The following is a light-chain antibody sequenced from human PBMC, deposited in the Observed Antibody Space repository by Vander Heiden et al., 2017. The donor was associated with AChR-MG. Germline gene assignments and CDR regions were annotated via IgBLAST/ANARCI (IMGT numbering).Light chain of an antibody. CDR1: QSISNW. CDR3: QQDKSNPWT. Sequence: DIQMTQSPSTLSASVGDRVTITCRASQSISNWLAWYQQKPGKTPNLLIYKASSLESGVPSRFSGSGSGAEFTLTISSLQPDDFASYYCQQDKSNPWTFGQGTKVEIK. V-gene: IGKV1-5*03. CDR2: KAS. J-gene: IGKJ1*01.